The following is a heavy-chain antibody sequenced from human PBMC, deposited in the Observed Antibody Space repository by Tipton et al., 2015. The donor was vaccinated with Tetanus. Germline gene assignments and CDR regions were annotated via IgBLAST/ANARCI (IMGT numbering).Heavy chain of an antibody. V-gene: IGHV4-59*03. Sequence: TLSLTCTVSGGSISPYYWSWIRQPPGKGLEWIGYIYYSGSTNYNPSLESRVTISVDTSRSQFSLKLRSVTAADTAIYYCARYYCPSGSCRHFDFWGQGTLVTVSS. CDR2: IYYSGST. J-gene: IGHJ4*02. CDR3: ARYYCPSGSCRHFDF. CDR1: GGSISPYY. D-gene: IGHD2-8*01.